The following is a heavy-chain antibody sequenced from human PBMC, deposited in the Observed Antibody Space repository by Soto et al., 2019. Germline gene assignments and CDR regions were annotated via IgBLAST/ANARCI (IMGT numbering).Heavy chain of an antibody. CDR1: GFTFSSYS. D-gene: IGHD5-12*01. Sequence: EVQLVESGGGLVQPGGSLRLSCAASGFTFSSYSMNWVRQAPGKGLEWVSYISSSSSTIYYADSVNGRFTISRDNAKNSLYLQMNSLRDEDTAVYYCAREMGYSGDGTFDYWGQGTLVTVSS. CDR2: ISSSSSTI. V-gene: IGHV3-48*02. J-gene: IGHJ4*02. CDR3: AREMGYSGDGTFDY.